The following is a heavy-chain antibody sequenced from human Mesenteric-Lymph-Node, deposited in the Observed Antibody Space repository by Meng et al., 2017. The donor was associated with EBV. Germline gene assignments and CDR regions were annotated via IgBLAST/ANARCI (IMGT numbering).Heavy chain of an antibody. CDR1: GGSLSGYY. CDR3: ARVLLRGVILL. J-gene: IGHJ4*02. Sequence: QVQVQQWGEGLLMPSETLSLTCAVYGGSLSGYYGSWIRQPPGKGLEWIGEITHSGSTNYNPSLKSRVTISEHTSKNQFSLKLSSVTAADTAVYYCARVLLRGVILLWGQGTLVTVSS. V-gene: IGHV4-34*01. CDR2: ITHSGST. D-gene: IGHD3-10*01.